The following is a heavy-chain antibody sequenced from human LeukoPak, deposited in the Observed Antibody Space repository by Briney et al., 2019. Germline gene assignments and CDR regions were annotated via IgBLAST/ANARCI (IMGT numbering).Heavy chain of an antibody. CDR2: IYYSGST. CDR3: AKGSPAAAGIVDY. J-gene: IGHJ4*02. Sequence: SETLSLTCTVSGGSITSYYWSWIRQPPGKGLEWIGYIYYSGSTIYNPSLKSRVTISVDTSKNQFSLKLNSVTAADTAVYYCAKGSPAAAGIVDYWGQGTLVTVSS. D-gene: IGHD6-13*01. V-gene: IGHV4-59*01. CDR1: GGSITSYY.